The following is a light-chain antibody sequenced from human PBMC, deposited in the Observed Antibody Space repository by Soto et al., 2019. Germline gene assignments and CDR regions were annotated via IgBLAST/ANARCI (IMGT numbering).Light chain of an antibody. V-gene: IGKV1-39*01. CDR1: QSISSY. Sequence: DIQMTQSPSSLSASVGDRVTITCRASQSISSYLNWYQQKPGKAPKLLIYAASSLQSGVPSRFSGSGSGTDFTLTISSPQPEDFATYYCQQSYVEGTFGPGTKVDIK. CDR2: AAS. CDR3: QQSYVEGT. J-gene: IGKJ3*01.